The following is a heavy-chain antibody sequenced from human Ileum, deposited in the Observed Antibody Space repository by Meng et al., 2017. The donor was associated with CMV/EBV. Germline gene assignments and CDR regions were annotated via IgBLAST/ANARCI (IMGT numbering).Heavy chain of an antibody. CDR1: GATISSYG. V-gene: IGHV1-69*13. CDR3: ARVSNSGYYYGPHH. D-gene: IGHD3-22*01. Sequence: SVKVSCKTSGATISSYGISWVRQAPGQGLEWMGGIIPISGTTNYAQKFQGRVTLTADESTSTAYMELSSLRSEDTAVYYCARVSNSGYYYGPHHWGQGTLVTVSS. CDR2: IIPISGTT. J-gene: IGHJ1*01.